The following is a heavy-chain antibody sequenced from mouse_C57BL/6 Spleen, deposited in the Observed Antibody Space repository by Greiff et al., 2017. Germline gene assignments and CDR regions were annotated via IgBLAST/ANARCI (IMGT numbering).Heavy chain of an antibody. CDR1: GYTFTSYG. Sequence: VQLQQSGAELARPGASVKLSCKASGYTFTSYGISWVKQRTGQGLEWIGEIYPRSGNTYYNEKFKGKATLTADKSSSTAYMELRSLTSEDSAVYFCARSLYDYPFAYWGQGTLVTVSA. V-gene: IGHV1-81*01. D-gene: IGHD2-4*01. J-gene: IGHJ3*01. CDR2: IYPRSGNT. CDR3: ARSLYDYPFAY.